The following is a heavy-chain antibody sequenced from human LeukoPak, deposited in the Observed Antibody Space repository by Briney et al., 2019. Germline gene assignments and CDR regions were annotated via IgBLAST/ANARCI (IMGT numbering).Heavy chain of an antibody. J-gene: IGHJ4*02. CDR2: VSSSSSYI. CDR1: GFTFSSYS. Sequence: GGSLRLSCAASGFTFSSYSMNWVRQAPGKGLEWVASVSSSSSYIYYADSVKGRFTISRDNAKNSLYLQMNSLRAEDTAVYYCARADWDTAMIDYWGQGTLVTVSS. V-gene: IGHV3-21*01. D-gene: IGHD5-18*01. CDR3: ARADWDTAMIDY.